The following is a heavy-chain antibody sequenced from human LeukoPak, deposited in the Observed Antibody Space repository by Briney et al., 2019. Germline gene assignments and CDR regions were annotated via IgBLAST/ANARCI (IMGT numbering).Heavy chain of an antibody. CDR2: ISSSSSYI. CDR3: ARRSCSTTSCRDDAFDI. J-gene: IGHJ3*02. D-gene: IGHD2-2*01. V-gene: IGHV3-21*01. CDR1: GFTFIDAW. Sequence: GGSLRLSCAVSGFTFIDAWMSWVRQAPGKGLEWVSSISSSSSYIYYADSVKGRFTISRDNAKNSLYLQMNSLRAEDTAVYYCARRSCSTTSCRDDAFDIWGQGTMVTVSS.